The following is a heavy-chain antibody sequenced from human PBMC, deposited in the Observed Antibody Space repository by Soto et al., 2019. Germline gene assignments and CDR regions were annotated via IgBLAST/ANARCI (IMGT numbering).Heavy chain of an antibody. J-gene: IGHJ4*02. Sequence: GGSLRLSCAASGFTFSNAWMNWVRQAPGKGLEWVGRIKSKTDGGTTDYAAPVKGRFTISRDDSKNTLYLQMNSLKTEDTAVYYCTTDPGVRMWELRVDYWGQGTLVTVSS. CDR3: TTDPGVRMWELRVDY. CDR1: GFTFSNAW. V-gene: IGHV3-15*07. D-gene: IGHD1-26*01. CDR2: IKSKTDGGTT.